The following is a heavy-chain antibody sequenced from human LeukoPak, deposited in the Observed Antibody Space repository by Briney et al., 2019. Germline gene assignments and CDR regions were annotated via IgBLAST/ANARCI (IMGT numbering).Heavy chain of an antibody. J-gene: IGHJ4*02. CDR3: ARNLVLRYFDPRQDY. CDR1: GFTFSSYG. CDR2: ISYDGSNK. V-gene: IGHV3-30*03. Sequence: PGRSLRLSCAASGFTFSSYGMHWVRQAPGKGLEWVAVISYDGSNKYYADSVKGRFTISRDNSKNTLYLQMNSLRAEDTAVYYCARNLVLRYFDPRQDYWGQGTLVTVSS. D-gene: IGHD3-9*01.